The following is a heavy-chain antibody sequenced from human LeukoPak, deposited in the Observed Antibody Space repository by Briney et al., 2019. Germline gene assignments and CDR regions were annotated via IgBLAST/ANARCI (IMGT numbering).Heavy chain of an antibody. V-gene: IGHV1-46*01. CDR3: ARGGGLGGYDLDKGKTGRLFDY. CDR1: GYTFTSYY. D-gene: IGHD5-12*01. J-gene: IGHJ4*02. CDR2: INPSGGST. Sequence: ASVKVSCKASGYTFTSYYMHWVRQAPGQGLEWMGIINPSGGSTSYAQRFQGRVTMTRDTSTSTVYMELSSLRSEDTAVYYCARGGGLGGYDLDKGKTGRLFDYWGQGTLVTVSS.